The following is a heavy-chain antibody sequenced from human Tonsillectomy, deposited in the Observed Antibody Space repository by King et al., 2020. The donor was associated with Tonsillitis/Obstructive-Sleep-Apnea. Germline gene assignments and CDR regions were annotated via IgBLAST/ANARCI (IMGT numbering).Heavy chain of an antibody. CDR1: GGSVSSGSYY. CDR2: IYYRGST. J-gene: IGHJ4*02. V-gene: IGHV4-61*01. Sequence: QLQESGPGLVKPSETLSLTCTVSGGSVSSGSYYWSWIRQTPGKGLAWMGYIYYRGSTNDNTSLTSRVTISVDTSKNQFSLKLSSVTAADTAVYYCAREGEGLMVQGVIAPDYWGQGTLVTVSS. D-gene: IGHD3-10*01. CDR3: AREGEGLMVQGVIAPDY.